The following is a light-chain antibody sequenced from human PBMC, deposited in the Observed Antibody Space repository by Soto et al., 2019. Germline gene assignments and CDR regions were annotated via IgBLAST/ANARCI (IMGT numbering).Light chain of an antibody. V-gene: IGKV1-5*01. CDR1: QSISSW. CDR2: DVF. Sequence: DIQMTQSPSTLSASVGDRVTITCRAGQSISSWLARYQQKPGTAPKLLIYDVFSLERGGPSRFRGSGSVTEFALTISSLQPDDFATDYCQHYYSYLFSFGRGTKVDIK. J-gene: IGKJ3*01. CDR3: QHYYSYLFS.